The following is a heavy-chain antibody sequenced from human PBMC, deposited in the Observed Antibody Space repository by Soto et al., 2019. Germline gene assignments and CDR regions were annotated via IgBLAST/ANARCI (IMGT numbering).Heavy chain of an antibody. V-gene: IGHV1-18*04. CDR2: ISVYNGNT. D-gene: IGHD6-6*01. CDR1: GYTFNIYG. CDR3: ANDLTTMATSRAGMDV. Sequence: QVHLVQSGVEVKKPGASVKVSFKASGYTFNIYGISWLRQAPGQGLEWMRRISVYNGNTNYAQKVQDRVTMTTDTSTSTASMELTGLRSADTAVYSCANDLTTMATSRAGMDVWGHWTTFNFS. J-gene: IGHJ6*02.